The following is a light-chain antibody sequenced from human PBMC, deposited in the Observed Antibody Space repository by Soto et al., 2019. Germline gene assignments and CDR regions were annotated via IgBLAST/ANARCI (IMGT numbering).Light chain of an antibody. CDR1: QDISNS. J-gene: IGKJ1*01. Sequence: AIRMTQSPSSLSASTGERVTITCRASQDISNSLGWYQQKPGKAPKVLIHAASTLQSGVSSRFSGSGSGTDFTLTISRLQSEDFATYYCQQYSSYPLTFGQGTKV. CDR3: QQYSSYPLT. CDR2: AAS. V-gene: IGKV1-8*01.